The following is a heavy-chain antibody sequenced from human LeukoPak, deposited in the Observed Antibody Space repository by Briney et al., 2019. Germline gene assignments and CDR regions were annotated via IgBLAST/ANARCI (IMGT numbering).Heavy chain of an antibody. J-gene: IGHJ4*02. Sequence: VASVKVSCKASVYTFTSYDINWVRQATGQGLEWMGWMSPNSGNTDYAQKFQGRVTMTRNTSISTAYMELSSLRSEDTAVYYCARGVGDLGDYWGQGTLVTVSS. V-gene: IGHV1-8*01. CDR1: VYTFTSYD. D-gene: IGHD3-16*01. CDR2: MSPNSGNT. CDR3: ARGVGDLGDY.